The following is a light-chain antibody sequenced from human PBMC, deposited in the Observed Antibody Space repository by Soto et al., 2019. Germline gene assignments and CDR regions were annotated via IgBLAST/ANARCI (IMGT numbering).Light chain of an antibody. Sequence: QSVLTQPASVSGSPGQSITISCTGTSSDVGNYKYVSWYQQHPGKAPKLMIYEVSNRPSGVSNHFSGSKSGDTASLTISGLQAEDETDYYCFSYTSSGTYVFGTGTKVT. CDR2: EVS. CDR3: FSYTSSGTYV. J-gene: IGLJ1*01. CDR1: SSDVGNYKY. V-gene: IGLV2-14*01.